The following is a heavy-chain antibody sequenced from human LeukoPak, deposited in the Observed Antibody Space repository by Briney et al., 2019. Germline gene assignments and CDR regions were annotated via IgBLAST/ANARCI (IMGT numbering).Heavy chain of an antibody. CDR3: ARSEFSSSLVRFDY. CDR1: GFTFSSYS. Sequence: PGGSLRLSCAASGFTFSSYSMNWVRQAPGKGLEWVSYISSSSSTIYYADSVQGRFTISRDNAKNSLYLQMNSLRAEGTAVYYCARSEFSSSLVRFDYWGQGTLVTVSS. D-gene: IGHD6-6*01. J-gene: IGHJ4*02. CDR2: ISSSSSTI. V-gene: IGHV3-48*01.